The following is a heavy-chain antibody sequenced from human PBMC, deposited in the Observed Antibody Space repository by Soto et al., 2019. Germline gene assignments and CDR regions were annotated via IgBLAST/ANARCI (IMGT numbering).Heavy chain of an antibody. CDR3: ASQGSRSIVVVPAETDY. V-gene: IGHV3-11*01. D-gene: IGHD2-2*01. J-gene: IGHJ4*02. Sequence: QVQLVKSWGGLVKPGGSLRLSCAASGFTFSDYYMSWIRQAPGKGLEWVSYISSSGSTIYYADSVKGRFTISRDNAKNSLYLQMNSLRAEDTAVYYCASQGSRSIVVVPAETDYWGQGTLVTVSS. CDR1: GFTFSDYY. CDR2: ISSSGSTI.